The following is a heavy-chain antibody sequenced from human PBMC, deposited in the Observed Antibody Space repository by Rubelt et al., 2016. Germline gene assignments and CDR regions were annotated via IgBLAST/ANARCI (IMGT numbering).Heavy chain of an antibody. CDR2: IYAGNGNT. J-gene: IGHJ2*01. D-gene: IGHD5-18*01. CDR3: ARSKDTAMVTDADWYFDL. Sequence: QVQLVQSGAEVKKPGASVKVSCKASGYTFTSYAMHWVRQAPGQRLEWMGWIYAGNGNTNNSPKFQGRVTITRDTSASTAYMGLSSLRSEDTAVYYCARSKDTAMVTDADWYFDLWGRGTLVTVSS. V-gene: IGHV1-3*01. CDR1: GYTFTSYA.